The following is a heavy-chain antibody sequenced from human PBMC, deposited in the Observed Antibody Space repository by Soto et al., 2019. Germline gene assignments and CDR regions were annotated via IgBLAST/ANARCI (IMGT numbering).Heavy chain of an antibody. Sequence: QLQLQESGPGLVKPSETLSLTCTVSGGSISSSSYYWGWIRQPPGKGLEWIGRIYYSGSTYYNPSLKSRVTISGDTSKNQFALKLSSVTAADTAVYYCAREVGYYYGMDVWGQGTTVTVSS. CDR2: IYYSGST. J-gene: IGHJ6*02. V-gene: IGHV4-39*01. CDR3: AREVGYYYGMDV. CDR1: GGSISSSSYY.